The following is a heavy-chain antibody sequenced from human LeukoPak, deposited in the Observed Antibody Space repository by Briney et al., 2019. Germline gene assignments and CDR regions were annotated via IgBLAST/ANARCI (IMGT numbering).Heavy chain of an antibody. Sequence: GESLKISCKGSGYRFTSYWIGWVRQMPEKGLEWMGVMHPGDSDIRYSPSFQGQVTISADKSISTAYLQWSSLKASDTAMYYCARPGSGTIGIDYWGQGTLVTVSS. V-gene: IGHV5-51*01. CDR3: ARPGSGTIGIDY. J-gene: IGHJ4*02. CDR2: MHPGDSDI. D-gene: IGHD3-10*01. CDR1: GYRFTSYW.